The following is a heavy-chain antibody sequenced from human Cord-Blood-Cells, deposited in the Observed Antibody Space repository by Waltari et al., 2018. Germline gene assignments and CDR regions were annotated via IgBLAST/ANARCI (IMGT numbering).Heavy chain of an antibody. CDR2: ISSSSSYI. Sequence: EVQLVESGGVLVQPGGSLRLPCAASGFPFSSYRMNWFRQAPGKGLEWVSSISSSSSYIYYADSVKGRFTISRDNAKNSLYLQMNSLRAEDTAVYYCARDPVTTVTYYFDYWGQGTLVTVSS. CDR3: ARDPVTTVTYYFDY. D-gene: IGHD4-4*01. V-gene: IGHV3-21*01. J-gene: IGHJ4*02. CDR1: GFPFSSYR.